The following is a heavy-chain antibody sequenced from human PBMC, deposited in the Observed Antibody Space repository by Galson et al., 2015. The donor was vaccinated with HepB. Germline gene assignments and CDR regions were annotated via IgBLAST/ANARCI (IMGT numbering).Heavy chain of an antibody. Sequence: SVKVSCKASGYTFTGYYMHWVRQAPGQGLEWMGRINPNSGGTNYAQKFQGRVTLTRDTSISTAYMELSRLRSDDTAVYYCARAGSGYDYGIDYWGQGTLVTVSS. V-gene: IGHV1-2*06. CDR1: GYTFTGYY. CDR2: INPNSGGT. D-gene: IGHD5-12*01. J-gene: IGHJ4*02. CDR3: ARAGSGYDYGIDY.